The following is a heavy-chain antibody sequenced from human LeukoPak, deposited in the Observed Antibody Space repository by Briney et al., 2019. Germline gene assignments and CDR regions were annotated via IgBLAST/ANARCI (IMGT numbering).Heavy chain of an antibody. CDR2: ISSSSYI. J-gene: IGHJ4*02. Sequence: GGSLRLSCAASGFTFSSYSMNWVRQAPGEGLEWVSSISSSSYIYYADSVKGRFTISRDNAKNSLYLQMNSLRAEDTAVYYCARDSYYYDSSGYSDYWGRGTLVTVSS. D-gene: IGHD3-22*01. CDR1: GFTFSSYS. V-gene: IGHV3-21*01. CDR3: ARDSYYYDSSGYSDY.